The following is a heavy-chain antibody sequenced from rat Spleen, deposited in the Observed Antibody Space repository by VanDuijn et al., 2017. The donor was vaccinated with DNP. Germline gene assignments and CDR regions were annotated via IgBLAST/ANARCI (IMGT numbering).Heavy chain of an antibody. D-gene: IGHD4-1*01. Sequence: EVQLVESGGGLVQPGRSLKLSCAASGFSFSDFYMAWVRQAPTKGLEWVAYIGYDGGYINYGDSVKGRFTISRDNAKSTLYLQMNSLRSEDMATYYCTTEGDISSYWYFDFWGPGTMVTVSS. J-gene: IGHJ1*01. V-gene: IGHV5-20*01. CDR1: GFSFSDFY. CDR3: TTEGDISSYWYFDF. CDR2: IGYDGGYI.